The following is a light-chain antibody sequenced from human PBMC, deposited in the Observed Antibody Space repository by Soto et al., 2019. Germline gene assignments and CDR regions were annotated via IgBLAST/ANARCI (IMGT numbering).Light chain of an antibody. CDR1: QSISDW. Sequence: DIQMTQSPSTLSASVGDRVTITCRASQSISDWLAWYQQKPGKAPKLLIYKASGLESGVPSRFSGSGSGTEFPPTIPAPQPDDFPTRNTKNNNPSPNPSGKGKRREIK. V-gene: IGKV1-5*03. J-gene: IGKJ5*01. CDR3: KNNNPSPNP. CDR2: KAS.